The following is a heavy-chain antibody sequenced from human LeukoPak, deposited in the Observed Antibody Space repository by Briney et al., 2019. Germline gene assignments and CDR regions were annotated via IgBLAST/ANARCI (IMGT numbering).Heavy chain of an antibody. Sequence: ASVKVSCKASGYGFTTYAMSWVRQAPGQGLEWMGWINTKTGIPTYAQGFTGRLVFSLDTSVSTAYLDISSLKAEDTAVYYCARGSGTYPLLYNWFDPWGQGTLVTVSS. CDR1: GYGFTTYA. CDR2: INTKTGIP. D-gene: IGHD3-10*01. V-gene: IGHV7-4-1*02. J-gene: IGHJ5*02. CDR3: ARGSGTYPLLYNWFDP.